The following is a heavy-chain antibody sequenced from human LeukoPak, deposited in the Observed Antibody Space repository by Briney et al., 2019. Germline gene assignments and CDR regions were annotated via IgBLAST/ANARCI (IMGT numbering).Heavy chain of an antibody. CDR3: ARDLYGGLL. D-gene: IGHD4-23*01. V-gene: IGHV3-74*01. CDR1: GFTITTYA. Sequence: GGSLRLSCLASGFTITTYAMGWVRQAPGKGLVWVSRINTDNGDGSSTFYADSVKGRFTISRDNAKNTLYLQMNSLRAEDTAVYYCARDLYGGLLWGQGTMVTVSS. J-gene: IGHJ3*01. CDR2: INTDNGDGSST.